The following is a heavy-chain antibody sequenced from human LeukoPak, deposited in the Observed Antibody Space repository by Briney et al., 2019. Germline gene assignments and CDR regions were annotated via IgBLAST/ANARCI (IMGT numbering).Heavy chain of an antibody. Sequence: GRSLRLSCAASGFTVSSNYMSWVRQAPGKGLEWVSVIYSGGSTYYADSVKGRFTISRDNSKNTLYLQMNSLRAEDTAVYYCARVETVAGVFDYWGQGTLVTVSS. CDR2: IYSGGST. V-gene: IGHV3-53*01. CDR3: ARVETVAGVFDY. D-gene: IGHD6-19*01. J-gene: IGHJ4*02. CDR1: GFTVSSNY.